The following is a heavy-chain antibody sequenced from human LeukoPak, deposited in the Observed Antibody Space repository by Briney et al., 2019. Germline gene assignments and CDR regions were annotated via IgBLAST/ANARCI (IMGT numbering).Heavy chain of an antibody. V-gene: IGHV3-23*01. Sequence: GGSLRLSCAASAFTFSRYGMSWVRQAPGKWLEWVSAIHGGGTTTFYADSVKGRFTISRDNAKNSLYLQMNSLRAEDTAVYYCAELGITMIGGVWGKGTTVTISS. CDR2: IHGGGTTT. J-gene: IGHJ6*04. D-gene: IGHD3-10*02. CDR1: AFTFSRYG. CDR3: AELGITMIGGV.